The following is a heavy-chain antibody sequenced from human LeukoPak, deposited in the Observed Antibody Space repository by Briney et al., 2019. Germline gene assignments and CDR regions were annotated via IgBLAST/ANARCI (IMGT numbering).Heavy chain of an antibody. Sequence: SETLSLTCTVSGGSISSYYWSWIRQPAGKGLEWIGRIYTSGSTNYNPPLKSRVTISVDKSKNQFSLKLSSVTAADTAVYYCARARSAAGKRDPYNWFDPWGQGTLVTVSS. D-gene: IGHD6-13*01. J-gene: IGHJ5*02. CDR3: ARARSAAGKRDPYNWFDP. CDR1: GGSISSYY. V-gene: IGHV4-4*07. CDR2: IYTSGST.